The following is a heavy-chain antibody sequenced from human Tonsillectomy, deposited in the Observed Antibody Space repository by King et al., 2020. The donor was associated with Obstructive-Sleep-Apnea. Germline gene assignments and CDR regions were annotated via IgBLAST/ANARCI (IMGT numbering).Heavy chain of an antibody. Sequence: QLQESGPGLVKPSETLSLTCTVSGGSISSSGYYWGWIRQPPGKGLEWIGSIYYSGSTYYNPSLKSRVTISVDTSKNQFSLKLTSVTAAVTAVYYCARVPLHYSSSFNWGQGTLVTVSS. V-gene: IGHV4-39*07. CDR3: ARVPLHYSSSFN. J-gene: IGHJ4*02. CDR1: GGSISSSGYY. CDR2: IYYSGST. D-gene: IGHD6-13*01.